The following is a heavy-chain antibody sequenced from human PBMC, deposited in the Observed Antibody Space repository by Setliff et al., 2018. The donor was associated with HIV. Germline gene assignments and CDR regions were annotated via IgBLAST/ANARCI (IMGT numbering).Heavy chain of an antibody. Sequence: PSETLSLTCTVSGGSISEYYWSWIRQPPGKGLEWIGYIDYSGSTNYNPSLKSRVTISVDTSKNQFSLKLSSVTAADTAVYYCARHSITLVVGVPERDDAFDIWGQGTMVTVSS. J-gene: IGHJ3*02. CDR1: GGSISEYY. V-gene: IGHV4-59*08. D-gene: IGHD3-22*01. CDR2: IDYSGST. CDR3: ARHSITLVVGVPERDDAFDI.